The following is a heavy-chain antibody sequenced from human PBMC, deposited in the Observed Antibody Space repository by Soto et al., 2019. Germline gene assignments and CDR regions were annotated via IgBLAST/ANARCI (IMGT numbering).Heavy chain of an antibody. J-gene: IGHJ4*02. CDR1: GFTFSRYA. D-gene: IGHD5-12*01. V-gene: IGHV3-48*01. Sequence: EVQLVESGGGLVQPGESLRLSCAASGFTFSRYAMNWVRQAPGKGLEWVSYINHDSGTIYYADSVKGRFTISRDNANNLLSLQMNSLRAEDTAVYYCARDRGYTGYDFAYWGQGTLVTVSS. CDR3: ARDRGYTGYDFAY. CDR2: INHDSGTI.